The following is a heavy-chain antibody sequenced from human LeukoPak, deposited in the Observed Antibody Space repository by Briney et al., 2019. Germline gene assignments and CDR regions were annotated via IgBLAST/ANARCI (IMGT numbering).Heavy chain of an antibody. J-gene: IGHJ5*02. CDR1: GGSFSGYY. D-gene: IGHD1-26*01. CDR2: INHSGST. CDR3: ATLVRSGSYYWRWFDP. Sequence: PSETLSLTCAVSGGSFSGYYWSWIRQPPEKGLEWIGEINHSGSTNYNPSLKSRVTISIDTSKNQFSLKLTSVSAADTAVYYCATLVRSGSYYWRWFDPWGQGTLVTVSS. V-gene: IGHV4-34*01.